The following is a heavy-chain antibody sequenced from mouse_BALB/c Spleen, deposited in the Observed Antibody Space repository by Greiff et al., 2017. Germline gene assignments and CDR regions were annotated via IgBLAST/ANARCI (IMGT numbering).Heavy chain of an antibody. CDR3: ARTDGIYWYFDV. V-gene: IGHV5-4*02. Sequence: EVQVVESGGGLVKPGGSLKLSCAASGFTFSDYYMYWVRQTPEKRLEWVATISDGGSYTYYPDSVKGRFTISRDNAKNNLYLQMSSLKSEDTSMYYCARTDGIYWYFDVWGAGTTVTVSS. CDR2: ISDGGSYT. D-gene: IGHD2-1*01. CDR1: GFTFSDYY. J-gene: IGHJ1*01.